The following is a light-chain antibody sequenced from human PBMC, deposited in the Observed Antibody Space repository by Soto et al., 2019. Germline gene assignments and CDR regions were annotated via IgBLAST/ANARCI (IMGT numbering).Light chain of an antibody. J-gene: IGKJ4*01. Sequence: EIVLTQSPGTLSLSPGDRATLSCRASQSVSSNYLAWYQQKPGQAPRLLIYGESSRATGIPDRFSGSGSGTDFTLTISILEPEDFAVYYCQRYGTSLPLTFGGGTKVDIK. CDR1: QSVSSNY. V-gene: IGKV3-20*01. CDR2: GES. CDR3: QRYGTSLPLT.